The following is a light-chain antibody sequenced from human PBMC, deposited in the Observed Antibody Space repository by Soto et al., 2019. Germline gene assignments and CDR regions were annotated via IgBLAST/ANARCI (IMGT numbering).Light chain of an antibody. CDR2: EVT. V-gene: IGLV2-14*01. J-gene: IGLJ1*01. CDR3: SSYTSSSTYV. Sequence: QSALTQSASVSGSPGQSITISCTGTGSDVGGYDYVSWYQHHPGKAPKVMIYEVTNRPSGVSNRFSGSKSGNTASLTISGLLAEDEADYYCSSYTSSSTYVFGTGTE. CDR1: GSDVGGYDY.